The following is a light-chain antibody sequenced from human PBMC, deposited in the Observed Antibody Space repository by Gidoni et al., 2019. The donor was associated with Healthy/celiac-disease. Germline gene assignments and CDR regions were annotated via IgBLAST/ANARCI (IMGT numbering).Light chain of an antibody. CDR1: SIGNKH. J-gene: IGLJ2*01. CDR3: QVWDSSSDHVV. CDR2: DDT. Sequence: YVLTQPPSVSVAPGKTARITCAGNSIGNKHVHWYHQKPGQAPVLVVYDDTDQPSGIPERFSASNSGNTATLTISRVEAGDEADYYCQVWDSSSDHVVFGGGTKLTVL. V-gene: IGLV3-21*03.